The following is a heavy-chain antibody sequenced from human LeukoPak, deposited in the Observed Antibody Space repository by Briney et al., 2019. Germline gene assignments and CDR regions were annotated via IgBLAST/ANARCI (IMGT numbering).Heavy chain of an antibody. D-gene: IGHD3-22*01. V-gene: IGHV3-30*03. Sequence: GGSLRLSCAASGFTFSSYWMSWVRQAPGKGLEWVAVISYDGSNKYYADSVKGRFTISRDNAKNSLYLQMNSLRAEDTAVYYCASNYYDTSDYPVFDYWGQGTLVTVSS. J-gene: IGHJ4*02. CDR3: ASNYYDTSDYPVFDY. CDR1: GFTFSSYW. CDR2: ISYDGSNK.